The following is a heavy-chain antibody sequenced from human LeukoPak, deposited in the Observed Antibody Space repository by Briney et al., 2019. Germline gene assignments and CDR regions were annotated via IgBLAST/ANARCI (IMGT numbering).Heavy chain of an antibody. D-gene: IGHD3-22*01. CDR2: IYSNGIT. J-gene: IGHJ2*01. V-gene: IGHV4-4*08. CDR3: ARRAYCDSSGYSPASGYFDL. Sequence: SETLSLTCTVSGGSIFSYYWNWIRQPPGKGLEWIGYIYSNGITSYNPSLRSRGTISIATSKNQFSLRLRSVTAADTAIYYCARRAYCDSSGYSPASGYFDLWGRGTLVSVSS. CDR1: GGSIFSYY.